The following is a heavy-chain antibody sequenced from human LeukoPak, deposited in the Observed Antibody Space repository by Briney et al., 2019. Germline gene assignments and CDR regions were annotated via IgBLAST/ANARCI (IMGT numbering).Heavy chain of an antibody. J-gene: IGHJ4*02. V-gene: IGHV3-7*02. CDR3: ARGYYSSSRFDS. Sequence: GGSLILSCAASGLHLSSYWMRWVRQAPGRGLEWVANIKKDGIEKYYVGSVKGRFTIYRDNAKNSLYLQMNSRRAEDTAVYYCARGYYSSSRFDSWGQGSLVAVPS. D-gene: IGHD6-13*01. CDR1: GLHLSSYW. CDR2: IKKDGIEK.